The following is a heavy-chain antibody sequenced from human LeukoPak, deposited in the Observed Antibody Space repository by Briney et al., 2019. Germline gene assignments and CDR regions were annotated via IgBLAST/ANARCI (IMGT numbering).Heavy chain of an antibody. CDR1: GYSISSGYY. D-gene: IGHD3-22*01. CDR2: IYYSGST. J-gene: IGHJ4*02. CDR3: SGSAIRH. V-gene: IGHV4-38-2*02. Sequence: PSETLSLTCTVSGYSISSGYYWGWIRQPPGKGLEWIGSIYYSGSTYYNPSLKSRVTISVDTSKNQFSLKLSSVTAADTAVYGSSGSAIRHWGQGTLVTVSS.